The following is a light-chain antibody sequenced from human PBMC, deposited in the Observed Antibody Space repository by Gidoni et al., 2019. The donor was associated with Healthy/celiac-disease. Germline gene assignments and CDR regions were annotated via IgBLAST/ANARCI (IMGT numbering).Light chain of an antibody. CDR2: AAS. V-gene: IGKV1-9*01. Sequence: DIELSQSPSLLSASVGDRVTITCRASQGISSYLAWYQQKPGNAPKLLIYAASTLQSGVPSRFSGSGSGTEFTLTISSLQPEDFATYYCQQLNSYPPLTFGGGTKVEIK. J-gene: IGKJ4*01. CDR3: QQLNSYPPLT. CDR1: QGISSY.